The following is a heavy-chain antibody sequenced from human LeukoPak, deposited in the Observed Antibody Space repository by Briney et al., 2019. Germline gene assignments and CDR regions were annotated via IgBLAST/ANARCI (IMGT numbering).Heavy chain of an antibody. CDR1: GYSFTSYW. Sequence: GASLKISCKGSGYSFTSYWIGWVRPMPGKGLEWMGIIHPGESDTRYSPSFQGQVTISADKSISTAYLQWSSLKASDTAMYYWARIALGRYSSSWYYFDYWGQGTLVTVSS. CDR2: IHPGESDT. D-gene: IGHD6-13*01. CDR3: ARIALGRYSSSWYYFDY. J-gene: IGHJ4*02. V-gene: IGHV5-51*01.